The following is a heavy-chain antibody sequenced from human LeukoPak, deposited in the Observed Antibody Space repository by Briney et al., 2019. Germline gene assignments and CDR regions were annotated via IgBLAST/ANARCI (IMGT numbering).Heavy chain of an antibody. CDR3: ARQGGSPDWFDP. V-gene: IGHV4-39*01. CDR2: LYYTGSA. D-gene: IGHD1-26*01. CDR1: GGSIISAASY. Sequence: SETLSLTCTVSGGSIISAASYWAWIRQSPGKGLEWIGGLYYTGSAYYNPSLKSRVTIFVDTSKKQFSLKLTSVTAGDTAVYYCARQGGSPDWFDPWGQGTLVTVSS. J-gene: IGHJ5*02.